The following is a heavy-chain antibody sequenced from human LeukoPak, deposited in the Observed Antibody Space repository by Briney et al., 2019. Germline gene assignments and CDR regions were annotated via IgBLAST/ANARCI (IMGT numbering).Heavy chain of an antibody. CDR1: GFTFSSYA. J-gene: IGHJ5*02. Sequence: GGSLRLSCTASGFTFSSYAMSWVRQAPGKGLEWVSAISGSGGSTYYADSVKGRFTVSRDNSENTLYLQMNSLRAEDTALYFCAKAQTGDLGSGGSNWFDPWGQGTLVTVSS. CDR2: ISGSGGST. V-gene: IGHV3-23*01. CDR3: AKAQTGDLGSGGSNWFDP. D-gene: IGHD3-10*01.